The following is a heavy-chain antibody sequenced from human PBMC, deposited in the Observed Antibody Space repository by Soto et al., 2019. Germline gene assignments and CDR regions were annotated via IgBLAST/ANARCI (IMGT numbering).Heavy chain of an antibody. J-gene: IGHJ5*02. Sequence: GESLKISCKGSGCSFTSYWIGWVRQMPGKGLEWMGIIHPSDFDTRYSPSFQGQVTISADKSISTAYLQWSSLRASDTAMYYCAIHSTGYEDSWGQGTLVTVSS. CDR1: GCSFTSYW. CDR2: IHPSDFDT. CDR3: AIHSTGYEDS. D-gene: IGHD5-12*01. V-gene: IGHV5-51*01.